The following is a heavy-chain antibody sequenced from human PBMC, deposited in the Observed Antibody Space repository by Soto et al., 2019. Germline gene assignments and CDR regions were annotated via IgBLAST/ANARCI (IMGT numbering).Heavy chain of an antibody. Sequence: ASVKVSCKASGYTFTSYGISWVRQAPGQGLEWMGWISAYNGNTNYAQKLQGRVTMTTDTSTSTAYMELRSLRSDDTAVYYCAVFSSPGTTSHNWFEPWGQGTLVTVSS. CDR1: GYTFTSYG. D-gene: IGHD1-7*01. CDR3: AVFSSPGTTSHNWFEP. J-gene: IGHJ5*02. CDR2: ISAYNGNT. V-gene: IGHV1-18*01.